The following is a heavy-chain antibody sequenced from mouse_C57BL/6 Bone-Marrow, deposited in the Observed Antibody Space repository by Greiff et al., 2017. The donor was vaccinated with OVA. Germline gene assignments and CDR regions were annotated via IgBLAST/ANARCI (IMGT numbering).Heavy chain of an antibody. CDR2: IWTGGGT. J-gene: IGHJ1*03. V-gene: IGHV2-9-1*01. CDR3: ARNWYGYLWYFDV. Sequence: VKLVESGPGLVAPSQSLSITCTVSGFSLTSYAISWVRPPPGKGLAWLGVIWTGGGTNYNSALKSRLSISKDNSKSQVFLKMNSRQTDDTARYYCARNWYGYLWYFDVWGTGTTVTVSS. CDR1: GFSLTSYA. D-gene: IGHD2-2*01.